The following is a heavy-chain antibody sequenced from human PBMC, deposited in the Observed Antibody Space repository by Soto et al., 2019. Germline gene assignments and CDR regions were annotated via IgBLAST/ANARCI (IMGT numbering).Heavy chain of an antibody. CDR1: GFTFSSYA. CDR3: AKRFEQWLVRYYFDY. Sequence: PGGSLRLSCAASGFTFSSYAMSWVRQAPGKGLEWVSAISGSGGSTYYADSVKGRFTISRDNSKNTLYLQMNSLRAEDTAVYYCAKRFEQWLVRYYFDYWGQGALVTVSS. V-gene: IGHV3-23*01. J-gene: IGHJ4*02. D-gene: IGHD6-19*01. CDR2: ISGSGGST.